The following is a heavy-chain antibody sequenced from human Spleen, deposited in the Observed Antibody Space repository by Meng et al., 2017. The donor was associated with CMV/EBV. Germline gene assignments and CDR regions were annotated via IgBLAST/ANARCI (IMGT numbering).Heavy chain of an antibody. J-gene: IGHJ4*01. CDR1: GFTFRNYW. D-gene: IGHD2-15*01. CDR3: ARRVVGDYYFDF. Sequence: GESLKISCAASGFTFRNYWMSWVRQAPGKGLEWVANLKQDGSVKYYVDSVKGRFTISRDNARNSLYLQVNGLRGEDTAVFYCARRVVGDYYFDFWGHGTLVTVSS. V-gene: IGHV3-7*01. CDR2: LKQDGSVK.